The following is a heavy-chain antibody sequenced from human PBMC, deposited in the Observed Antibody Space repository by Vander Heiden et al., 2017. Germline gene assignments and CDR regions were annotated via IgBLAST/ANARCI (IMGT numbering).Heavy chain of an antibody. CDR3: ARATAALYYYYYGMDV. CDR1: GFTFSGYG. V-gene: IGHV3-33*01. J-gene: IGHJ6*02. CDR2: IWYDGSNK. D-gene: IGHD2-15*01. Sequence: QVQLVASGGGVVQPGRSLRLSCAASGFTFSGYGMHWVRQAPGKGLEWVAVIWYDGSNKYYADSVKGRFTISRDNSKNTLYLQMNSLRAEDTAVYYCARATAALYYYYYGMDVWGQGTTVTVSS.